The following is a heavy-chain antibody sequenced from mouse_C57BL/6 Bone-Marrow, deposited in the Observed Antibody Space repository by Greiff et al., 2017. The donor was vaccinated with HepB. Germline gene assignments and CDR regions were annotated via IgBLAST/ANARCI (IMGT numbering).Heavy chain of an antibody. Sequence: QVQLQQPGAELVKPGASVKLSCKASGYTFTSYWMHWVKQRPGQGLEWIGMIHPNSGSTNYNEKFKSKATLTVDKSSSTAYMQLSSLTSEDSAVYCCAKCLLPLYAMDYWGQGTSVTVSS. CDR3: AKCLLPLYAMDY. CDR1: GYTFTSYW. D-gene: IGHD2-3*01. CDR2: IHPNSGST. V-gene: IGHV1-64*01. J-gene: IGHJ4*01.